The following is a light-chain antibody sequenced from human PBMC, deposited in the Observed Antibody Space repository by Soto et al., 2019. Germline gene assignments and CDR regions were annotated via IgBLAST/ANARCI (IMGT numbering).Light chain of an antibody. CDR2: GAS. CDR3: QQYHNSWT. Sequence: EIVLTQSPGTLSLSPGERATLSCRASQTVSSYLAWYQQKPGQAPRLLIYGASSRATGIPDRFSGSGSGTDFTLTISRREPEDFAVYYCQQYHNSWTFGQGTKVEI. V-gene: IGKV3-20*01. CDR1: QTVSSY. J-gene: IGKJ1*01.